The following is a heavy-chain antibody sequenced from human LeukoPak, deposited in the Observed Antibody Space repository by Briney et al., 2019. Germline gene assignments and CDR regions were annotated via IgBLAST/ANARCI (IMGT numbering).Heavy chain of an antibody. J-gene: IGHJ4*02. CDR3: AITMIVPIGFDY. Sequence: SETLSLTCTVSGGSISISNYYWGWIRQPPGKGLEWIASIHYSETTYYNPSLKSRVTISVDTSKNHFSLKLSSVTAADTAVYYCAITMIVPIGFDYWGQGTLVTVSS. CDR1: GGSISISNYY. CDR2: IHYSETT. D-gene: IGHD3-22*01. V-gene: IGHV4-39*02.